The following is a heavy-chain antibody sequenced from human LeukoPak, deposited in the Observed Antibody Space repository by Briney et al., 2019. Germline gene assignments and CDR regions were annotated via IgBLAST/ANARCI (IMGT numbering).Heavy chain of an antibody. V-gene: IGHV4-34*01. CDR3: TRMTTGHDY. CDR1: GVSFNDYY. Sequence: SETLSLTCAVSGVSFNDYYWSWVRQTPGKGLEWIGEINHSGYTNDSPSLKSRVTLSIDTSRKQFSLNLRSVTVADTGIYYCTRMTTGHDYWGQGPLVTVPP. CDR2: INHSGYT. J-gene: IGHJ4*02. D-gene: IGHD4-17*01.